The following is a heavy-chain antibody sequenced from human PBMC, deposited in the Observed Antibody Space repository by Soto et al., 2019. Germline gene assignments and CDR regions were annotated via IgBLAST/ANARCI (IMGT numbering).Heavy chain of an antibody. J-gene: IGHJ4*02. D-gene: IGHD6-13*01. V-gene: IGHV4-59*01. CDR2: IYYSGST. CDR1: GGSISSYY. Sequence: SETLSLTCTVSGGSISSYYWSWIRQPPGKGLEWIGYIYYSGSTNYNPSLKSRVTISVDTSKNQFSLKLSSVTAADTAVYYCARGAARRPYYFDYWGQGTLVTVSS. CDR3: ARGAARRPYYFDY.